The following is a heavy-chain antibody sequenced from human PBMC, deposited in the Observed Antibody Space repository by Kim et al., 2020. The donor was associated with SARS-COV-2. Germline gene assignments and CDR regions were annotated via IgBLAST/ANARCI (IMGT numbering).Heavy chain of an antibody. CDR3: AXXGMYXXGSGXYHLXXY. V-gene: IGHV1-18*01. CDR2: XXXYNGNT. D-gene: IGHD3-10*01. J-gene: IGHJ4*01. CDR1: GYTFTSYG. Sequence: ASVKVSCKASGYTFTSYGISWVRQAPGQGLEXXGWXXXYNGNTNYAQKLQGRVTXXTDTXXSTXXMELXXLRSGDTAVYYCAXXGMYXXGSGXYHLXXYWXXXTLXXVSS.